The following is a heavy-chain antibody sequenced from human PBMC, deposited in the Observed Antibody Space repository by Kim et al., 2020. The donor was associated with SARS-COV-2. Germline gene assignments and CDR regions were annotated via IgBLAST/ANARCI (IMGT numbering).Heavy chain of an antibody. CDR2: IIPIFGTA. D-gene: IGHD3-16*01. J-gene: IGHJ3*02. CDR3: ARALYWGLARSRDDAFDI. CDR1: GGTFSSYA. Sequence: SVKVSCKASGGTFSSYAISWVRQAPGQGLEWMGGIIPIFGTANYAQKFQGRVTITADESTSTAYMELSSLRSEDTAVYYCARALYWGLARSRDDAFDIWGQGTMGTVSS. V-gene: IGHV1-69*13.